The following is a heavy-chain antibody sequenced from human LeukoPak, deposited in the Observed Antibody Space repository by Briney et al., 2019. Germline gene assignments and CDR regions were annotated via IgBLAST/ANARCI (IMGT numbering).Heavy chain of an antibody. CDR1: GGSISSYY. CDR3: ARGVDIVATTTNRYFDY. V-gene: IGHV4-59*01. J-gene: IGHJ4*02. D-gene: IGHD5-12*01. Sequence: SETLSLTCTVSGGSISSYYWSWIRQPPGKGLEWIGYIYYSGNTNYNPSLKSRVTISLDTSKNQFSLKLSSVTAADTAVYYCARGVDIVATTTNRYFDYWGQGTLVTVSS. CDR2: IYYSGNT.